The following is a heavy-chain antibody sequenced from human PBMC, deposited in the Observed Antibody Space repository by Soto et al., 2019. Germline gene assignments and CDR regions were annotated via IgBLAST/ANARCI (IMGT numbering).Heavy chain of an antibody. V-gene: IGHV5-51*01. CDR2: IYPGDSDT. J-gene: IGHJ5*02. D-gene: IGHD3-22*01. CDR3: ARLHGYYDSSATNRFDP. CDR1: GYSFTSYW. Sequence: PGESLKISCKGSGYSFTSYWICWVRQMPGKGLEWMGIIYPGDSDTRYSPSFQGQVTISADKSISTAYLQWSSLKASDTAMYYCARLHGYYDSSATNRFDPWGQGTLVTVS.